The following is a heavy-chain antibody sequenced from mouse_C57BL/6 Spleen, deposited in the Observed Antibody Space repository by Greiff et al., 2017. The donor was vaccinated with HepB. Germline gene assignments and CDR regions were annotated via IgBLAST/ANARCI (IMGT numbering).Heavy chain of an antibody. J-gene: IGHJ4*01. Sequence: DVKLVESGGGLVQPKGSLKLSCAASGFSFNTYAMNWVRQAPGKGLEWVARIRSKSNNYATYYADSVKDRFTISRDDSESMLYLQMNNLKTEDTAMYYCVRHGATVVDEDAMDYWGQGTSVTVSS. CDR2: IRSKSNNYAT. CDR3: VRHGATVVDEDAMDY. CDR1: GFSFNTYA. D-gene: IGHD1-1*01. V-gene: IGHV10-1*01.